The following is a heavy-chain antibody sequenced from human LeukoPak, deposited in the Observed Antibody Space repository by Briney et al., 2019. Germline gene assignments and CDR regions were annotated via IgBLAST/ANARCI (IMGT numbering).Heavy chain of an antibody. D-gene: IGHD5-18*01. J-gene: IGHJ4*02. CDR2: IRYDGGNK. Sequence: PGGSLRLSCAASGFTFSSHGMHWVRQAPGKGLEWVAFIRYDGGNKVYADSVKGRFTISRDNSKSTLYLQMNSLRAEDTAVYYCAKALIQLWVSFIDYWGQGTLVTVSS. V-gene: IGHV3-30*02. CDR3: AKALIQLWVSFIDY. CDR1: GFTFSSHG.